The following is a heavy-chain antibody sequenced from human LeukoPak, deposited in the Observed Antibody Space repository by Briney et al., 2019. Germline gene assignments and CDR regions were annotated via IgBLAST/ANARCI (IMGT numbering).Heavy chain of an antibody. CDR1: GGSFSGYY. V-gene: IGHV4-4*07. Sequence: SETLSLTCAVYGGSFSGYYWSWIRQPAGKGLEWIGRIYSSGSSNYNPSLKSRVAMSVDTSKNHFSLKLSSVTAADTAVYYCAREVVGATHPSYYFDYWGQGTLVTVSS. CDR3: AREVVGATHPSYYFDY. CDR2: IYSSGSS. J-gene: IGHJ4*02. D-gene: IGHD1-26*01.